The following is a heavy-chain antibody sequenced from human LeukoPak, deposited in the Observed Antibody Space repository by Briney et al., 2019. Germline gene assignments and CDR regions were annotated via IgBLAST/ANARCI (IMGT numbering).Heavy chain of an antibody. J-gene: IGHJ6*02. Sequence: SETLSLTCAVYGGSFSGYYWSWIRQPPGKGLEWIGEINHSGSTNYNPSLKSRVTISVDTSKNQFSLKLSSVTAADTAVYYCAREGMRGYYYYYGMDVWGQGTTVTVSS. CDR1: GGSFSGYY. V-gene: IGHV4-34*01. CDR2: INHSGST. D-gene: IGHD1-26*01. CDR3: AREGMRGYYYYYGMDV.